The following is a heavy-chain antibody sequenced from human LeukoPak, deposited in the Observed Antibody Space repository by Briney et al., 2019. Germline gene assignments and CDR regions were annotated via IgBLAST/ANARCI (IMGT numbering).Heavy chain of an antibody. CDR2: IKQNGSEK. CDR3: ARASDPWLQLT. J-gene: IGHJ5*02. Sequence: GGSLRLSCADSGFSFSNYCWIWVRQAPGKGLEWVGIIKQNGSEKRYADSVRGRFSISRDNAQTSLYLQMNSMRAEDTAVYYCARASDPWLQLTWGQGTLVTVSS. D-gene: IGHD5-24*01. V-gene: IGHV3-7*05. CDR1: GFSFSNYC.